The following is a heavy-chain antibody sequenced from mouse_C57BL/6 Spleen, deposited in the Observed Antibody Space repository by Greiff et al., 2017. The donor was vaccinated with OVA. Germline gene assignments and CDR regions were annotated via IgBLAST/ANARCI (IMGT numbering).Heavy chain of an antibody. CDR1: GYTFTSYW. CDR3: ARPDWGYAMDY. Sequence: VKLQQPGAELVKPGASVKLSCKASGYTFTSYWMQWVKQRPGQGLEWIGEIDPSDSYTTYNQKFKGKATLTVDTSSSTAYMQLSSLTSEDSAVYYCARPDWGYAMDYWGQGTSVTVSS. CDR2: IDPSDSYT. V-gene: IGHV1-50*01. J-gene: IGHJ4*01.